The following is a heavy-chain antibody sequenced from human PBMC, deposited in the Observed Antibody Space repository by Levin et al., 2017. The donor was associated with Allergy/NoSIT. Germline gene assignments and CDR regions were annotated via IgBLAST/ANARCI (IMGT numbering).Heavy chain of an antibody. D-gene: IGHD3-22*01. Sequence: SETLSLTCTVSGGSISTYSWSWVRQPAGKGLEFIWRIPTSGSIRYYSSLRSRLTMSLDTSKNQFSLKLISVTAADTAIYYCARDDKDYYYSRGYSSGRGAFDFWGQGTMVTVSS. CDR3: ARDDKDYYYSRGYSSGRGAFDF. J-gene: IGHJ3*01. V-gene: IGHV4-4*07. CDR2: IPTSGSI. CDR1: GGSISTYS.